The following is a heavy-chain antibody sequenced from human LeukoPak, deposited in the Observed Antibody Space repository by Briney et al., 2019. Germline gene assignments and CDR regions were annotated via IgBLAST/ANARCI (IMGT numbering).Heavy chain of an antibody. Sequence: GGSLRLSCAASGFTSGDYAMSWFRQAPGKGLEWVGFIRSKAYGGTTEYAASVKGRFTISRDDSKSIAYLQMNSLKTEDTAVYYCTREKQWLRLDAFDIWGQGTMVTVSS. CDR1: GFTSGDYA. J-gene: IGHJ3*02. CDR3: TREKQWLRLDAFDI. CDR2: IRSKAYGGTT. V-gene: IGHV3-49*03. D-gene: IGHD6-19*01.